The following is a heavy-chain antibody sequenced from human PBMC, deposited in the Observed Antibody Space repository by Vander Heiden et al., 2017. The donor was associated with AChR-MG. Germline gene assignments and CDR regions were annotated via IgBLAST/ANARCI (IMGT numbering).Heavy chain of an antibody. D-gene: IGHD3-3*01. Sequence: QVQLVQSGAEVKKPGSSVKVSCKASGGTFSSYAISWVRQAPGQGLEWMGGIIPIVGTANYAQKFQGRVTITADESTSTAYMELSSLRSEDTAVYYCASSYWSGYYRGWFDPWGQGTLVTVSS. J-gene: IGHJ5*02. CDR1: GGTFSSYA. V-gene: IGHV1-69*01. CDR3: ASSYWSGYYRGWFDP. CDR2: IIPIVGTA.